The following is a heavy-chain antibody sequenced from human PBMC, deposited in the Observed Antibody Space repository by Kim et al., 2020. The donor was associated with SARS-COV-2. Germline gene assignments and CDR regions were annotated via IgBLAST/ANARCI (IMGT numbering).Heavy chain of an antibody. D-gene: IGHD4-17*01. J-gene: IGHJ5*02. CDR1: GNTFNTYD. CDR2: LNPSSGNT. Sequence: ASVKVSCTSSGNTFNTYDFNWVRQAIGQGLEWMGWLNPSSGNTPYAQNFQGRVAVTRDRSKNTVYMEMSSLRPEDTSIYHCVRGHDYGDRGFYSCFAPWG. V-gene: IGHV1-8*01. CDR3: VRGHDYGDRGFYSCFAP.